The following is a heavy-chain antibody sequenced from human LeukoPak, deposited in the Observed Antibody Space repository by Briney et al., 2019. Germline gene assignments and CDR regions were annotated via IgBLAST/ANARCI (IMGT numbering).Heavy chain of an antibody. J-gene: IGHJ4*02. V-gene: IGHV1-18*01. Sequence: AASVKVSCKASGYTFTSYGISWVRQAPGQGLEWMGWISAYKGNTNYAQKLQGRVTMTTDTSTRTAYMELRSLRSDDTAVYYSARVVSLGQLGNNDYWGQGTLVTVSS. CDR3: ARVVSLGQLGNNDY. CDR2: ISAYKGNT. CDR1: GYTFTSYG. D-gene: IGHD6-6*01.